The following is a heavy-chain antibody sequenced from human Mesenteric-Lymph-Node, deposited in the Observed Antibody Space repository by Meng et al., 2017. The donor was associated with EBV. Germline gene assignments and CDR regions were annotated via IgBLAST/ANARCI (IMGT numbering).Heavy chain of an antibody. V-gene: IGHV4-34*01. CDR1: GGSFSGYY. CDR2: INHSGST. Sequence: VQLPQWGSGLLKPSETCALTCAVSGGSFSGYYWTWIRQPPGRGLEWIGEINHSGSTNHNPSLKSRVTISADTSKDQFSLKLSSVTAADTAVYYCARGYAGYYGKLFDYWGQGTLVTVSS. J-gene: IGHJ4*02. CDR3: ARGYAGYYGKLFDY. D-gene: IGHD3-3*01.